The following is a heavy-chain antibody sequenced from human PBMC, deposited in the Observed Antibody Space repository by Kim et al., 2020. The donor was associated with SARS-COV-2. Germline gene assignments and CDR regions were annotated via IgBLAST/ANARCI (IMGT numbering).Heavy chain of an antibody. CDR3: ARDSSGWYYFDY. J-gene: IGHJ4*02. V-gene: IGHV4-59*13. D-gene: IGHD6-19*01. CDR1: GGSISSYY. Sequence: SETLSLTCTVSGGSISSYYWSWIRQPPGKGLEWIGYIYYSGSTNYNPSLKSRVTISVDTSKNQFSLKLSSVTAADTAVYYCARDSSGWYYFDYWGQGTLVTVSS. CDR2: IYYSGST.